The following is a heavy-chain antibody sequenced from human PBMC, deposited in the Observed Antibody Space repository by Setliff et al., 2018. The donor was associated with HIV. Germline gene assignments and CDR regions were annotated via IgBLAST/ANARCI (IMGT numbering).Heavy chain of an antibody. D-gene: IGHD3-22*01. Sequence: PSETLSLTCTVSGGSISSYYWSWIRLPPGKGLEWIGYIYTSGITNYNPSLKSRVTMSVDTSKNQLSLKLSSVTAADTAVYYCARGRSRYYYDGSGYYVDYWGQGTLVTVSS. CDR2: IYTSGIT. CDR1: GGSISSYY. J-gene: IGHJ4*02. V-gene: IGHV4-59*01. CDR3: ARGRSRYYYDGSGYYVDY.